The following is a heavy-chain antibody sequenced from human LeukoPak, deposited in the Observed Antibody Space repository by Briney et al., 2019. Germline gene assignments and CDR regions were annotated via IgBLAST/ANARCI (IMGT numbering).Heavy chain of an antibody. CDR2: IHHSGST. Sequence: SETLSLTCTVSGYSISSGFYWGWIRQPPGKGLEWIGNIHHSGSTYYKPSLKSRVTISVDTSKNQFSLKLSSVTAADTAVYYCARTVGYGDYVLPLMDVWGKGNPGHRLL. CDR1: GYSISSGFY. D-gene: IGHD4-17*01. J-gene: IGHJ6*03. CDR3: ARTVGYGDYVLPLMDV. V-gene: IGHV4-38-2*02.